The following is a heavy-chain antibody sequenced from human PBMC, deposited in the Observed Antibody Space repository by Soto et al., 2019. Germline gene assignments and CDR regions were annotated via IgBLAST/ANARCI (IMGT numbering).Heavy chain of an antibody. J-gene: IGHJ4*02. CDR3: AKDSDGYSSGWYAY. D-gene: IGHD6-19*01. CDR1: GFTFSSYA. Sequence: GGSLRLSCAASGFTFSSYAMSWARQAPGKGLEWVSAISGSGGSTYYADSVKGRFTISRDNSKNTLYLQMNSLRAEDTAVYYCAKDSDGYSSGWYAYWGQGTLVTV. CDR2: ISGSGGST. V-gene: IGHV3-23*01.